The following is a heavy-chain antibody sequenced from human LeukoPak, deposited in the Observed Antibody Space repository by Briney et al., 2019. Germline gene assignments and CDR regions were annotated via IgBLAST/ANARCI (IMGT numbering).Heavy chain of an antibody. CDR1: GYTFTSYG. Sequence: ASVKVPCKASGYTFTSYGISWVRQAPGQGLEWMGWISAYNGNTNYAQKLQGRVTMTTDTSTSTAYMELRSLRSDDTAVYYCARDELEDYVWGSYRYTKYHTKFDYWGQGTLLTVSS. J-gene: IGHJ4*02. CDR2: ISAYNGNT. V-gene: IGHV1-18*01. D-gene: IGHD3-16*02. CDR3: ARDELEDYVWGSYRYTKYHTKFDY.